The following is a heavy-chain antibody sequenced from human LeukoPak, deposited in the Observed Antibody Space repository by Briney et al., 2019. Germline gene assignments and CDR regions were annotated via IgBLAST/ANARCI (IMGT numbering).Heavy chain of an antibody. J-gene: IGHJ6*04. CDR2: ISSSGNTI. CDR1: GFTFSSYE. CDR3: ARGRPYCSGGSCYYYYYGMDV. V-gene: IGHV3-48*03. Sequence: PGGSLRLSCAASGFTFSSYEMNWVRQATGKGLEWVSYISSSGNTIYYADSVKGRFTISRDNDKNSLYLQMNSLRAEDTAVYYCARGRPYCSGGSCYYYYYGMDVWGKGTTVTVSS. D-gene: IGHD2-15*01.